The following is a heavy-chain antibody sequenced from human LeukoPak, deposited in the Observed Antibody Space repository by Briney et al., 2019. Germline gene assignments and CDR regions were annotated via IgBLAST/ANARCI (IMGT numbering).Heavy chain of an antibody. CDR1: GGSISSYY. D-gene: IGHD6-19*01. CDR3: VKEDGSGWNNKFDY. J-gene: IGHJ4*02. CDR2: IYYSGST. Sequence: SETLSLTCTVSGGSISSYYWSWIRQPPGKGLEWIGYIYYSGSTNYNPSLKSRVTISVDTSKNQFSLQLNSVTPEDTAVYYCVKEDGSGWNNKFDYWGQGTLVTVSS. V-gene: IGHV4-59*12.